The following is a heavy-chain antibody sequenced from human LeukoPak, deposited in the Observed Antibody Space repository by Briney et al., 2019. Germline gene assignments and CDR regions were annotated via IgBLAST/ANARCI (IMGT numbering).Heavy chain of an antibody. Sequence: GGSLRLSCVASGFTFSRDWMHWVRQAPGKGLVWVSRIKSDGSSTNYADSVKGRFTISRDNAKNTPYLQMNSLRAEDTAVYYCARDGYNSDFGDYWGQGTLVTVSS. CDR1: GFTFSRDW. J-gene: IGHJ4*02. D-gene: IGHD5-24*01. CDR2: IKSDGSST. CDR3: ARDGYNSDFGDY. V-gene: IGHV3-74*01.